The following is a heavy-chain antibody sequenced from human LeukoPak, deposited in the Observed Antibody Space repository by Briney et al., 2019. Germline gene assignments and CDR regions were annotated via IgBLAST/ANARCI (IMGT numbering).Heavy chain of an antibody. V-gene: IGHV3-NL1*01. J-gene: IGHJ4*02. D-gene: IGHD6-13*01. CDR2: VYGGNTS. Sequence: GGSLRLSCAASGFTFDDYAMHWVRQAPGKGLEWVSVVYGGNTSYYADSVKGRFTISRDTSKNTVHLQMNSLRTEDTAVYYCARAYGSNSSDYWGQGTLVTVSS. CDR3: ARAYGSNSSDY. CDR1: GFTFDDYA.